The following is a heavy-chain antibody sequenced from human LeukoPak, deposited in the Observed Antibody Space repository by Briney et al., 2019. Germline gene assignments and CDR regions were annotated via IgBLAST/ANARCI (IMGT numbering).Heavy chain of an antibody. J-gene: IGHJ6*02. CDR3: ATAGSGWGVYYYYGMDV. D-gene: IGHD1-26*01. Sequence: ASVKVSCKASGYTFTGYYMHWVRQAPGQGLEWMGRINPNSGGTNYAQKFQGRVTMTRDTSISTAYMELSSLRSEDTAVYYCATAGSGWGVYYYYGMDVWGQGTTVTVSS. V-gene: IGHV1-2*06. CDR2: INPNSGGT. CDR1: GYTFTGYY.